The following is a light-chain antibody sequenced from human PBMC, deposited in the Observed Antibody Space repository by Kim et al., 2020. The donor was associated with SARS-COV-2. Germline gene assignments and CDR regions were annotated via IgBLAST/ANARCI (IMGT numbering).Light chain of an antibody. CDR2: EVS. V-gene: IGLV2-8*01. Sequence: GQSVTLSCPGTSGDVGGYNYVSWYQQHPGKAPKLIIYEVSKRPSGVPDRFSGSTSGNTASLTVSGLQAEDEADYYCSSYAGSNDVVFGGGTQLTVL. J-gene: IGLJ2*01. CDR3: SSYAGSNDVV. CDR1: SGDVGGYNY.